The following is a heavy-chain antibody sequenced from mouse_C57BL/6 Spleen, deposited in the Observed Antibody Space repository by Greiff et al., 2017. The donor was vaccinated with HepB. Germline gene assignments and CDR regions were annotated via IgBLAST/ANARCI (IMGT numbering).Heavy chain of an antibody. CDR1: GYTFTGYW. J-gene: IGHJ2*01. CDR2: ILPGSGST. D-gene: IGHD1-1*01. V-gene: IGHV1-9*01. Sequence: VQLQQSGAELMKPGASVKLSCKATGYTFTGYWIEWVKQRPGHGLEWIGEILPGSGSTNYNEKFKGKATFTAATSSTTAYMQLSSLTTASSAIYYCARWIYYRSSAPYFDYWGQGTTLTVSS. CDR3: ARWIYYRSSAPYFDY.